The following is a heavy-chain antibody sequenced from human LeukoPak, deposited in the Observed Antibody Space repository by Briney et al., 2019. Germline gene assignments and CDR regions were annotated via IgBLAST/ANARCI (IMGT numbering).Heavy chain of an antibody. CDR3: AREGAAAEDVNWFDP. D-gene: IGHD6-25*01. J-gene: IGHJ5*02. V-gene: IGHV1-2*02. Sequence: ASVKVSCKASGYSFTGYYMHWVRQAPGQGLEGMRWINPNSGNTHYTQKFQDRVTMTRDTSISTAYLELSSLESDDTAIYYCAREGAAAEDVNWFDPWGQGTLVTVSS. CDR1: GYSFTGYY. CDR2: INPNSGNT.